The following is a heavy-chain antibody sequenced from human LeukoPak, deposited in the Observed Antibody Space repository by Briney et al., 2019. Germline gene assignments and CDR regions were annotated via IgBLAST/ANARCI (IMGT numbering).Heavy chain of an antibody. D-gene: IGHD2-21*02. J-gene: IGHJ4*02. CDR3: ARSISYGGDVTDY. V-gene: IGHV4-61*05. CDR1: GGSISSSSYY. CDR2: IYYSGST. Sequence: KPSETLSLTCTVSGGSISSSSYYWSWIRQPPGKGLEWIGYIYYSGSTNYNPSLKSRVTISVDTSKNQFSLKLSSVTAADTAVYYCARSISYGGDVTDYWGQGTLVTVSS.